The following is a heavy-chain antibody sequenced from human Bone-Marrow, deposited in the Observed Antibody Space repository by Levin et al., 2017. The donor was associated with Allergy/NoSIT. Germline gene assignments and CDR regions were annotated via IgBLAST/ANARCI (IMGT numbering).Heavy chain of an antibody. D-gene: IGHD5-18*01. CDR2: MSGSGVST. CDR3: AKDLRQGYSSGSYYFDY. V-gene: IGHV3-23*01. CDR1: GFTFSSYA. Sequence: GESLKISCAASGFTFSSYAISWVRQAPGKGLEWVSAMSGSGVSTHYADSVKGRFTISRDNSKNTLYLQMNSLRAEDTAVYYCAKDLRQGYSSGSYYFDYWGQGTLVTVSS. J-gene: IGHJ4*02.